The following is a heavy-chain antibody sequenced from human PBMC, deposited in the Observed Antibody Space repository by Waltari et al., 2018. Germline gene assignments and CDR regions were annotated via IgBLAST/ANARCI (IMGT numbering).Heavy chain of an antibody. CDR2: ISSNGGRT. CDR1: GFTVSSYA. D-gene: IGHD2-15*01. J-gene: IGHJ3*02. CDR3: ARGYCSGCSCLPADAFDI. V-gene: IGHV3-64*01. Sequence: EVQLVESGGGLVQPGGSLRLSCAASGFTVSSYAMHWVRQAPGKGPEYVSAISSNGGRTYYANSVKGKFPISGSNSKDPVDLQMGSLRAEELAVYYCARGYCSGCSCLPADAFDIWGQGTMVTVSS.